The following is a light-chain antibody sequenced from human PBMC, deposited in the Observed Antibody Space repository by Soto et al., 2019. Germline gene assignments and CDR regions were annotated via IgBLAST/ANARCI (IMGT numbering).Light chain of an antibody. CDR2: EGS. CDR3: CSYAGSSTYV. Sequence: QSALTQPASVSGSPGQSITISCTGTSSDVGSYNLVSWYQQHPGKAPKLMIYEGSRRPSGVSNRFAASKSGNTASLTISGLPAEDEADYYCCSYAGSSTYVFGGGTKLTVL. J-gene: IGLJ2*01. CDR1: SSDVGSYNL. V-gene: IGLV2-23*01.